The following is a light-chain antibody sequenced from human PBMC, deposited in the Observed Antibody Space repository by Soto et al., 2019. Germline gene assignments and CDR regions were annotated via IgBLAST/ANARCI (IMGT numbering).Light chain of an antibody. Sequence: DIQMSQSPSTLSASVGATVTISCRASRSLTRWLAWYQQKPGKAPELLIYETSILQSGVPSRFSAGGSGTDFTLTISGLQPDDIATYYCQQYSTFWTFGQGTRVELK. CDR2: ETS. V-gene: IGKV1-5*03. CDR3: QQYSTFWT. J-gene: IGKJ1*01. CDR1: RSLTRW.